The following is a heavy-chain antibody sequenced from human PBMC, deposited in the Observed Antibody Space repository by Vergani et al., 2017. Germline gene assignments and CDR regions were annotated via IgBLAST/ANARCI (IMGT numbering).Heavy chain of an antibody. CDR3: ARLEVAVAGSFDY. CDR1: GGSISSHY. Sequence: QVQLQESGPGLVKPSETLSLTCTVSGGSISSHYWSWIRQPPGKGLEWIGYIYYSGSTNYNPSLKSRFTISVDTSKNQFSLKLSSVTAADTAVYYCARLEVAVAGSFDYWGQGTLVTVSS. D-gene: IGHD6-19*01. CDR2: IYYSGST. J-gene: IGHJ4*02. V-gene: IGHV4-59*11.